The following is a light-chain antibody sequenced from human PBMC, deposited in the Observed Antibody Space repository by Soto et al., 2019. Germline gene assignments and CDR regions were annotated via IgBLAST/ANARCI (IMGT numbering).Light chain of an antibody. J-gene: IGKJ2*01. CDR1: QSVSTN. V-gene: IGKV3-15*01. CDR3: QQYNNWPPYT. Sequence: ETVMTQSAATLSVSPGERATLSCRASQSVSTNLAWYQQKPGQGPRLLIYRASTRATGIPDRFSGSGFGTEFTLTISSLQSEDFAVYFCQQYNNWPPYTFGQGTK. CDR2: RAS.